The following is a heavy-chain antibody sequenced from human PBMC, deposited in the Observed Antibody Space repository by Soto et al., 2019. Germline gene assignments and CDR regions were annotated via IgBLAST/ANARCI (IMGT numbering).Heavy chain of an antibody. D-gene: IGHD3-22*01. Sequence: GGSLRLSCAASGFTFSSYAMHWVRQAPGKGLEWVAVISYDGSNKYYADSVKGRFTISRDNSKNTLYLQMNSLRAEDTAVYYCARDIYYYDSSGYYYYYYYYGMDVWGQGTMVTVSS. CDR3: ARDIYYYDSSGYYYYYYYYGMDV. CDR1: GFTFSSYA. J-gene: IGHJ6*02. V-gene: IGHV3-30*04. CDR2: ISYDGSNK.